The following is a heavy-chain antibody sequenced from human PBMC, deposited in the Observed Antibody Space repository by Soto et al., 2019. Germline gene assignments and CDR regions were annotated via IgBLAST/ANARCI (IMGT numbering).Heavy chain of an antibody. CDR3: AKDWGSSGWFNWFDS. Sequence: QVQLVESGGGVVQPGTSLRLSCVVSGFTRSNTGVHWVRQAPGKGLEWVAMIAHNGFSQFYVDSVKGRFTISRDNSKNTVYLQMHSLRPEYTSVYYCAKDWGSSGWFNWFDSWGQGTLVTVSS. D-gene: IGHD6-19*01. V-gene: IGHV3-30*18. CDR1: GFTRSNTG. CDR2: IAHNGFSQ. J-gene: IGHJ5*01.